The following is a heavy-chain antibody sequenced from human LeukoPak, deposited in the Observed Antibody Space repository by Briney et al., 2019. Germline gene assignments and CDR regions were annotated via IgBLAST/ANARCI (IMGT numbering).Heavy chain of an antibody. CDR3: ARGGYSSSS. V-gene: IGHV4-61*01. J-gene: IGHJ4*02. CDR1: GGSVSSGSYY. D-gene: IGHD6-6*01. Sequence: SETLSLTCTVSGGSVSSGSYYWSWIRQPPGKGLEWIGYIYYSGSTNYNPSLKSRVTISVDTSKNPFSLKLSSVTAADTAVYYCARGGYSSSSWGQGTLVTVSS. CDR2: IYYSGST.